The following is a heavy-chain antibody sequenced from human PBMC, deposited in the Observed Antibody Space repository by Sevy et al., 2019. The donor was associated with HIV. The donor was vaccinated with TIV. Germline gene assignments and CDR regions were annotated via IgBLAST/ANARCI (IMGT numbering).Heavy chain of an antibody. CDR3: ASDYS. CDR2: INQHGNDK. J-gene: IGHJ4*02. V-gene: IGHV3-7*01. Sequence: GESLKISCAGSGFIFSNFWMTWVRQGPGKGLEWVATINQHGNDKYYVDSVKGRFTISRDNAKNSVYLQMSSLRVEDTAMYYCASDYSWGQGTLVTVSS. CDR1: GFIFSNFW.